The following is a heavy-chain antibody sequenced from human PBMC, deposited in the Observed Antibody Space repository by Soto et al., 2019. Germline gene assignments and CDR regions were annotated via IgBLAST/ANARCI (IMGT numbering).Heavy chain of an antibody. V-gene: IGHV5-51*01. CDR2: IYPGDSDT. D-gene: IGHD3-3*01. CDR1: GYSFTSYW. J-gene: IGHJ6*02. Sequence: GESLKISCKGSGYSFTSYWIGWVRQMPGKGLEWMGIIYPGDSDTRYSPSFQGQVTISADKSISTAYLQWSSLKASDTAMYYCARHGGETDFGVVINYYYYGMDVWGQGTTVTV. CDR3: ARHGGETDFGVVINYYYYGMDV.